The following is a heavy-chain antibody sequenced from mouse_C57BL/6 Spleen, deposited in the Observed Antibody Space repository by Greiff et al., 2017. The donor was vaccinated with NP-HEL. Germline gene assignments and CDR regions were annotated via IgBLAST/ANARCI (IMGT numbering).Heavy chain of an antibody. CDR3: ARLRRDGYYAMDY. CDR1: GYAFSSSR. Sequence: QVQLQQSGPELVKPGASVKISCKASGYAFSSSRMNWVKQRPGKGLEWIGRIYPGDGDTNYNGKFKGKATLTADKSSSTAYMQLRSLTSEDSAVYFCARLRRDGYYAMDYWGQGTSVTVSS. D-gene: IGHD2-12*01. V-gene: IGHV1-82*01. J-gene: IGHJ4*01. CDR2: IYPGDGDT.